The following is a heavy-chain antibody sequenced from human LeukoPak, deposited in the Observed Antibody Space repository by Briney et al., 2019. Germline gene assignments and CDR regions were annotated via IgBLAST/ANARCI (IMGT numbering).Heavy chain of an antibody. D-gene: IGHD2-2*01. CDR2: IYSSGST. J-gene: IGHJ4*02. CDR3: AAYCSSTSCQSFDY. Sequence: SETLSLTCTVSGGSISSGSYSWSGIPQPAGMELEWIGRIYSSGSTNYNPSLKSRVTISLDTSKNQFSLMLSSVTAADTAVYYCAAYCSSTSCQSFDYWGQGTLVTVSS. V-gene: IGHV4-61*02. CDR1: GGSISSGSYS.